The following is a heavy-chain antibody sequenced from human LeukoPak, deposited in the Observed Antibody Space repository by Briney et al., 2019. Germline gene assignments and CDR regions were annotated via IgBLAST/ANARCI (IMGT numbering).Heavy chain of an antibody. CDR2: ISSSSSYI. CDR1: GFTFSSYS. D-gene: IGHD6-19*01. Sequence: GGSLRLSCAASGFTFSSYSMNWVRQAPVKGLEWVSSISSSSSYIYYADSVKGRFTISRDNAKNSLYLQMNSLRAEDTAVYYCARDSSGWEFDYWGQGTLVTVSS. J-gene: IGHJ4*02. CDR3: ARDSSGWEFDY. V-gene: IGHV3-21*01.